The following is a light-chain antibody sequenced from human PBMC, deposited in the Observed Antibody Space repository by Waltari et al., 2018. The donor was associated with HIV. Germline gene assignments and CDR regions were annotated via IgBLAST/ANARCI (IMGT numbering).Light chain of an antibody. CDR3: AAWDDSLNGVV. Sequence: QSVLTQPPSASGTPGQRVTISCSGRSSNIGGTTVNWFQQLPGTAPKLLTYTNTQRPSGVPDRFSGSKSGTSASLAISGLQSEDEADYYCAAWDDSLNGVVFGGGTKLTVL. J-gene: IGLJ2*01. V-gene: IGLV1-44*01. CDR2: TNT. CDR1: SSNIGGTT.